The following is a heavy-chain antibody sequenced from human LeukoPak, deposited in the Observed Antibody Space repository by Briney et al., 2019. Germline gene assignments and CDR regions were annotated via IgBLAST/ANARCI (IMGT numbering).Heavy chain of an antibody. V-gene: IGHV1-2*02. CDR2: INPNSGGT. Sequence: ASVKVSCKASGYTFTGYYMHWVRQAPGQGLEWMGWINPNSGGTNYAQKFQGRVTMTRDTSISTAYMELSRLRSDDTAVYYCARGIAATSYYYYGMDVWGQGTTVTVSS. J-gene: IGHJ6*02. CDR1: GYTFTGYY. CDR3: ARGIAATSYYYYGMDV. D-gene: IGHD6-13*01.